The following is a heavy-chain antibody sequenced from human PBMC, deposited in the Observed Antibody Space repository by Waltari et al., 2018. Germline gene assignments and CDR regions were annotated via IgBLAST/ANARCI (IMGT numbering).Heavy chain of an antibody. J-gene: IGHJ2*01. CDR2: IYPGDSDT. D-gene: IGHD3-10*01. CDR3: ARHNGVRGAEAYWYFDL. V-gene: IGHV5-51*01. Sequence: EVQLVQSGAEVKKPGESLKISCKGSGYSFTSYWIGWVRQMPGNGLEWMGIIYPGDSDTRYRPSFQGQVTISADKSISTAYLQWSSLKASDTATYYCARHNGVRGAEAYWYFDLWGRGTLVTVSS. CDR1: GYSFTSYW.